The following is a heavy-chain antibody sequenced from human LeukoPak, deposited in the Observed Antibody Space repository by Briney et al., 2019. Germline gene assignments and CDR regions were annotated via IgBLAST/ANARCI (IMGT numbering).Heavy chain of an antibody. Sequence: SETLSLTCTVSGASISTYSWSWIRQPPGKGLEWIGYISDSVTTKYSPSLKTRVTISVDTSKNQFSLKLRSVTAADTAVYYCAARGQGSSLSYFVYWGQGTLVTVSS. CDR1: GASISTYS. J-gene: IGHJ4*02. V-gene: IGHV4-59*01. D-gene: IGHD3-10*01. CDR2: ISDSVTT. CDR3: AARGQGSSLSYFVY.